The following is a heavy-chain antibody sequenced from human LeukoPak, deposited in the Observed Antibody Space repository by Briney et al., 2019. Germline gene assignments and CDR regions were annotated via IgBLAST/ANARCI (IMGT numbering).Heavy chain of an antibody. Sequence: SVKVSCKASGGTFSSYAISWVRQAPGQGLEWMGRIIPILGIANYAQKFQGRVTITADKSTSTAYMELSSLRSEDTAVYYCARNHPDDSSGYYSGDYFDYWGQGTLVTVSS. CDR3: ARNHPDDSSGYYSGDYFDY. V-gene: IGHV1-69*04. D-gene: IGHD3-22*01. CDR1: GGTFSSYA. CDR2: IIPILGIA. J-gene: IGHJ4*02.